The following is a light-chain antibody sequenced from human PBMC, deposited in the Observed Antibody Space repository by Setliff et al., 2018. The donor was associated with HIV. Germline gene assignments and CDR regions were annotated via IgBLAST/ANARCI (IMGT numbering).Light chain of an antibody. CDR3: CSYAIGDTWI. V-gene: IGLV2-23*02. CDR2: NVN. CDR1: RTDIGNYES. J-gene: IGLJ2*01. Sequence: QSVLAQPASVSGSPGQSITISCTGSRTDIGNYESVSWYQQHPGELPKLILYNVNQRPSGTSSRFSGSKSGSTASLTVSGLQTADEGTYYCCSYAIGDTWIFGGGTKVTVL.